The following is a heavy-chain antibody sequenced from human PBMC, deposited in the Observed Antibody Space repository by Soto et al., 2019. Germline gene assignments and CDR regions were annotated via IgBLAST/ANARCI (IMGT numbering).Heavy chain of an antibody. CDR2: IHTSGTT. D-gene: IGHD3-10*01. CDR1: GGSISRSVYY. J-gene: IGHJ2*01. Sequence: QVQLQESGPGLVKPSQTLSLICAVSGGSISRSVYYCNWIRQQPGKGLEWIGYIHTSGTTYYNPSLKSRLTFSVDTSKNQFSLKLSSVTTADTAVYYCARDPIVRGVVGWYFDLWGRGTLVTVSS. CDR3: ARDPIVRGVVGWYFDL. V-gene: IGHV4-31*11.